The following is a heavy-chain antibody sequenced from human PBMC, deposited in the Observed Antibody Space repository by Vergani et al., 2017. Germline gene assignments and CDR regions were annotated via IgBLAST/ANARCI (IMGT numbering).Heavy chain of an antibody. D-gene: IGHD4-11*01. Sequence: QVQLVQSGAEVKKPGSSVKVSCKASGGTFSSYAISWVRQAPGQGLEWMGWISAYNGNTNYAQKLQGRVTMTTDTSTSTAYMELRSLRSDDTAVYYCARLTVRYYYYYYMDVWGKGTTVTVSS. V-gene: IGHV1-18*01. CDR2: ISAYNGNT. CDR3: ARLTVRYYYYYYMDV. J-gene: IGHJ6*03. CDR1: GGTFSSYA.